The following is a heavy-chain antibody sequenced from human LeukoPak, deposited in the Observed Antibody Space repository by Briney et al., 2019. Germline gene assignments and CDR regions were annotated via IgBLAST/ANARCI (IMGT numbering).Heavy chain of an antibody. CDR3: ARGRISNYDILTGYTYYYYYGMDV. CDR1: GGSFSGYY. D-gene: IGHD3-9*01. V-gene: IGHV4-34*01. Sequence: SETLSLTCAVYGGSFSGYYWSWIRQPPGKGLEWIGEINHSGSTNYNPSLKSRVTISVDTSKNQLSLKLSSVTAADTAVYYCARGRISNYDILTGYTYYYYYGMDVWGQGTTVTVSS. J-gene: IGHJ6*02. CDR2: INHSGST.